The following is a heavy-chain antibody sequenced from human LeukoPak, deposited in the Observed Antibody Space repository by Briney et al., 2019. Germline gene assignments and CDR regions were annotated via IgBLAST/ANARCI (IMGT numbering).Heavy chain of an antibody. J-gene: IGHJ6*02. Sequence: PGESLKISCKASGGTFSSYAISWMRQAPGQGLEWMGGIIPIFGTANYAQKFQGRVTITADESTSTAYMELSSLRSEDTAVYYCASPYCSGGSCYSAYYYYGMDVWGQGTTVTVSS. CDR3: ASPYCSGGSCYSAYYYYGMDV. CDR1: GGTFSSYA. V-gene: IGHV1-69*01. CDR2: IIPIFGTA. D-gene: IGHD2-15*01.